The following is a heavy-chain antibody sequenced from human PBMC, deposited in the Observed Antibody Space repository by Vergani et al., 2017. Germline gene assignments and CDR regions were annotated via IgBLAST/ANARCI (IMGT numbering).Heavy chain of an antibody. Sequence: QVQLVQSGAEVKKPGSSVKVSCKASGGTFSSYAISWVRQAPGQGLEWMGGIIPIFGTANYAQKFQGRVTITADESTSTAYMELSSLRSEDTAVYYCARDRLRYFDWSPRLDYYMDVWGKGTTVTVSS. J-gene: IGHJ6*03. D-gene: IGHD3-9*01. V-gene: IGHV1-69*01. CDR2: IIPIFGTA. CDR3: ARDRLRYFDWSPRLDYYMDV. CDR1: GGTFSSYA.